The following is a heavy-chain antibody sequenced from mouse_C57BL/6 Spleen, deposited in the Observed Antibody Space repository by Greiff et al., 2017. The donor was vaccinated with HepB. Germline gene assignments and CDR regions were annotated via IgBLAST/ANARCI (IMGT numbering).Heavy chain of an antibody. CDR2: ISSGSSTI. V-gene: IGHV5-17*01. J-gene: IGHJ3*01. CDR3: ARGFDGYYVGFAY. D-gene: IGHD2-3*01. Sequence: DVMLVESGGGLVKPGGSLKLSCAASGFTFSDYGMHWVRQAPEKGLEWVAYISSGSSTIYYADTVKGRFTISRDNAKNTLFLQMTSLRSEDTAMYYCARGFDGYYVGFAYWGQGTLVTVSA. CDR1: GFTFSDYG.